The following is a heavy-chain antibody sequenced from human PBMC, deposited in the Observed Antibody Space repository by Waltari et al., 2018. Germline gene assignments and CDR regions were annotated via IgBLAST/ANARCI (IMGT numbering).Heavy chain of an antibody. CDR3: ARAILRFLKPIDS. CDR1: GYTFTDYY. CDR2: VNPRPGGT. V-gene: IGHV1-2*02. D-gene: IGHD3-3*01. Sequence: QVQLVQSGAEMRKPGTSVKVSCRTSGYTFTDYYIHWLRQAPGQGLEWVGGVNPRPGGTNYAQKFRDRVAMTRHTSINTASMELNRLRLDDTAVYFCARAILRFLKPIDSWGQGTLVTVSS. J-gene: IGHJ4*02.